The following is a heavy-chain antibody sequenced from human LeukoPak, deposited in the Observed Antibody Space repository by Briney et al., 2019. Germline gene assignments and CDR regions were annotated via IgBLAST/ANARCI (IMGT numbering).Heavy chain of an antibody. CDR2: ISASDGSST. Sequence: GGSLRLSCAASGFTFSSYAMSWVRQAPGKGLEWVSSISASDGSSTSYADSVKGRFTISRNNAKNTLYLQMNSLRAEDTAVYYCATESPGGVASDYWGQGTLVTVSS. CDR3: ATESPGGVASDY. CDR1: GFTFSSYA. J-gene: IGHJ4*02. V-gene: IGHV3-23*01. D-gene: IGHD4-23*01.